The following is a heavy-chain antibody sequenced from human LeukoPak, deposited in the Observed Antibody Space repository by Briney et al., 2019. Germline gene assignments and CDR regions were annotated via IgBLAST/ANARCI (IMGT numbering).Heavy chain of an antibody. D-gene: IGHD5-12*01. Sequence: ASVKVSCKASGGTFSSYAISWVRQAPGQGLEWMGGIIPIFGTANYAQKFQGRVTITADESTSTAYMELSSLRSEDTAVYYCARALYSGYDSPFDYWGQGTLVTVSS. CDR3: ARALYSGYDSPFDY. J-gene: IGHJ4*02. CDR2: IIPIFGTA. CDR1: GGTFSSYA. V-gene: IGHV1-69*13.